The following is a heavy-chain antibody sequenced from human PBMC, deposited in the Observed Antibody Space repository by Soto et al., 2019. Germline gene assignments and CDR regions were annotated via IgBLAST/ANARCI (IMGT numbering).Heavy chain of an antibody. CDR3: ARYGRSSYYYYGMDV. J-gene: IGHJ6*02. Sequence: PSEPLSLTCTVSGASISSYYWSWIRQPPGKGLEWFGYIDYSGITNYNPSLKSRVTISVDTSKNQFSMKLSSVTAADTAVYYCARYGRSSYYYYGMDVWGQGTTVTVSS. CDR1: GASISSYY. CDR2: IDYSGIT. V-gene: IGHV4-59*01. D-gene: IGHD3-10*01.